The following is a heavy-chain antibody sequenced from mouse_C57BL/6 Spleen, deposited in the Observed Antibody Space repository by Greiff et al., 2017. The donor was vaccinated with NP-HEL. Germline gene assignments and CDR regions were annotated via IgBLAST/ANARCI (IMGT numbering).Heavy chain of an antibody. CDR2: INPSTGGT. CDR3: ARRGDGYYVNYFDY. Sequence: VQLKQSGPELVKPGASVKISCKASGYSFTGYYMNWVKQSPEKSLEWIGEINPSTGGTTYNQKFKAKATLTVDKSSSTAYMQLKSLTSEDSAVYYCARRGDGYYVNYFDYWGQGTTLTVSS. D-gene: IGHD2-3*01. CDR1: GYSFTGYY. V-gene: IGHV1-42*01. J-gene: IGHJ2*01.